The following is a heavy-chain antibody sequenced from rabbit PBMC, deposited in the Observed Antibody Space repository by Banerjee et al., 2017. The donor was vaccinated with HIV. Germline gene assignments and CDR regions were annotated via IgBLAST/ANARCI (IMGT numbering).Heavy chain of an antibody. Sequence: QLKESGGGLVQPGGSLKLSCKASGFTLSSYYMNWVRQAPGKGLEWIGYIDPVFGITYYANWVNGRFTISSHNAQNTLYLQLSSLTAADTATYFCARAIVPWLGLTRLDLWGPGTLVTVS. CDR2: IDPVFGIT. CDR3: ARAIVPWLGLTRLDL. CDR1: GFTLSSYY. D-gene: IGHD4-1*01. V-gene: IGHV1S7*01. J-gene: IGHJ3*01.